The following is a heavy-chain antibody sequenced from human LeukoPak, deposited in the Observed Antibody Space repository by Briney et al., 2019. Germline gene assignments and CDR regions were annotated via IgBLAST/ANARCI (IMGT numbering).Heavy chain of an antibody. Sequence: GGSLRLSCAASGFTFNSYWMNWVRQAPGKGLEWVANIKRDGSEKYYVDSVKGRFTISRDNAKNSLDLQMNSLRVEDAAVYYCARLGPASSGWPESFDYWGQGTLVTVSS. J-gene: IGHJ4*02. CDR3: ARLGPASSGWPESFDY. D-gene: IGHD6-19*01. CDR1: GFTFNSYW. CDR2: IKRDGSEK. V-gene: IGHV3-7*03.